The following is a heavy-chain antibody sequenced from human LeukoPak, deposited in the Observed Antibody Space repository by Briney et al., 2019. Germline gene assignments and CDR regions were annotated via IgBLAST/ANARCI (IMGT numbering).Heavy chain of an antibody. CDR1: DGAIAGYS. CDR2: IYYIGDT. Sequence: PSETLSLTCTVSDGAIAGYSWSWIRQPPGKGLEWIGYIYYIGDTNYNPSLQSRVTVSVDTSKNQFSLKPTSVTAADTAVYYCVRGPYGSGISNWFDPWGQGTLVIVSS. V-gene: IGHV4-59*01. CDR3: VRGPYGSGISNWFDP. D-gene: IGHD3-10*01. J-gene: IGHJ5*02.